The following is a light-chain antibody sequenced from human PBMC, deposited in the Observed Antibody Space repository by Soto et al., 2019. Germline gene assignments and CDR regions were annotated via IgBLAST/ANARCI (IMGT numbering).Light chain of an antibody. CDR3: QHYNSYSEA. J-gene: IGKJ1*01. V-gene: IGKV1-5*03. Sequence: DIQMTQSPHTLSASVGDRVTITCRASQSIRTWLAWYQQKPGKAPRLLIYKASTLKSGVPSRFSGSGSGTEFTLTISSLQPDDFATYYCQHYNSYSEAFGQGTKVDIK. CDR2: KAS. CDR1: QSIRTW.